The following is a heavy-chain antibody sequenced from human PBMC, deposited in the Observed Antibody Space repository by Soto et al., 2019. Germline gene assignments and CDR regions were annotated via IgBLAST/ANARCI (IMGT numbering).Heavy chain of an antibody. CDR2: INPTTTTT. Sequence: ASVKVSCKASENTFSTYSLHCVRQAPGQGLEWMGVINPTTTTTTDAQKFQGRVTMTRDTSTSTVFLELSSLRSGDTAVYFCARDLYSTSWYVRAFDMWGQGTMVTVSS. J-gene: IGHJ3*02. V-gene: IGHV1-46*03. D-gene: IGHD6-13*01. CDR3: ARDLYSTSWYVRAFDM. CDR1: ENTFSTYS.